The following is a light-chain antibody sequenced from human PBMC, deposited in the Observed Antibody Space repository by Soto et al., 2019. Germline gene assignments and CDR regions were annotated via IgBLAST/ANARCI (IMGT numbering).Light chain of an antibody. CDR1: QSVRSS. Sequence: EIVLTQSPGTLSLSPGERATLSCRASQSVRSSLAWYQQKPGQAPRLLISGASSRATGIPDRFSGSGSETDFTLTISRLETEDFAVYYCQQYGGSSITLGQGT. V-gene: IGKV3-20*01. J-gene: IGKJ5*01. CDR3: QQYGGSSIT. CDR2: GAS.